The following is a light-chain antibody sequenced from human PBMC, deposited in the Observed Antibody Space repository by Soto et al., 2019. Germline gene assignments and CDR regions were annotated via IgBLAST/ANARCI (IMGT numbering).Light chain of an antibody. J-gene: IGKJ2*01. Sequence: DIQMTQSPSTLSASVGDRVTITCRASQSISRWLARYQKKPGKAPKLLIFDASSLDSGVPSRFSGSGSGTEFTLTISSLQPDDFATYYCQQYNSYSGYTFGQGTKLEIK. CDR1: QSISRW. V-gene: IGKV1-5*01. CDR2: DAS. CDR3: QQYNSYSGYT.